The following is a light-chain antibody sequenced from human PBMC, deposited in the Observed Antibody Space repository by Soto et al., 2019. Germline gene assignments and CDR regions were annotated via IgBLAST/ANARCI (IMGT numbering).Light chain of an antibody. CDR1: SSNIGSNT. CDR3: AAWDDRLNGGV. CDR2: TNN. Sequence: QSVLTQPPSASGTPGQRVTLSCSGSSSNIGSNTVNWYQNLPGTAPKLLIYTNNHRPSGVPDRFSGSKSGTSASLAISALQSEDEDDYDCAAWDDRLNGGVVGGGTTLTVL. J-gene: IGLJ3*02. V-gene: IGLV1-44*01.